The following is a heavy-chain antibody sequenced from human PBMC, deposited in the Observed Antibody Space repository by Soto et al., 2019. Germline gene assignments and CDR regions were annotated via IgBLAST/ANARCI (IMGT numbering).Heavy chain of an antibody. J-gene: IGHJ4*02. V-gene: IGHV3-23*01. D-gene: IGHD2-2*01. CDR1: GFTFSSYA. CDR2: ISGDGGTT. Sequence: EVQLLESGGGLVQPGGSLRLSCAASGFTFSSYAMNWVRQAPGKGLEWVSIISGDGGTTSYADSVKGRFTFSRDNSKNTLYLQMNSLRAEDTAVYYCAKKRVLVPAMYHFDYWGQGTLVTVSS. CDR3: AKKRVLVPAMYHFDY.